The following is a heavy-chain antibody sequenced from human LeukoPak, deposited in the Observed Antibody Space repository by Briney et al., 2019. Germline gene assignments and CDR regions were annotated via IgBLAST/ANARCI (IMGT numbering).Heavy chain of an antibody. D-gene: IGHD3-10*01. CDR1: GYTFTSYA. J-gene: IGHJ5*02. V-gene: IGHV7-4-1*02. Sequence: ASVKVSCKASGYTFTSYAMNWVRQAPGQGLERMGWINTNTGNPTYAQGFTGRFVFSLDTSVSTAYLQISSLKAEDTAVYYCARGQLLWFGELFDPWGQGTLVTVSS. CDR2: INTNTGNP. CDR3: ARGQLLWFGELFDP.